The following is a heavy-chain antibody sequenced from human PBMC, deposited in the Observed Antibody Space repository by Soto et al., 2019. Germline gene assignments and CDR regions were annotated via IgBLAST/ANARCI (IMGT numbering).Heavy chain of an antibody. CDR2: INHSGST. J-gene: IGHJ6*02. Sequence: PSETLSLTCAVYGGSFSGYYWSWIRQPPGKGLEWIGEINHSGSTNYNPSLKSRVTISVDTSKNQFSLKLSSVTAADTAVYYCARGGRHDSSGYYLPFSGMDVWGQGTTVTVSS. D-gene: IGHD3-22*01. CDR3: ARGGRHDSSGYYLPFSGMDV. V-gene: IGHV4-34*01. CDR1: GGSFSGYY.